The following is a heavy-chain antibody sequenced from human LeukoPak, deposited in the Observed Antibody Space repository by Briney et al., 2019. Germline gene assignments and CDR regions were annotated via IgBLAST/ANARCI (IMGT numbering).Heavy chain of an antibody. CDR2: IIPIYGRA. D-gene: IGHD3-3*01. V-gene: IGHV1-69*13. J-gene: IGHJ4*02. CDR1: GGSFTSYG. CDR3: AAGGAYEFRDDY. Sequence: ASVKVSCKASGGSFTSYGISWVRQAPGQGLEWMGKIIPIYGRANYGQKFQGRITITADELTTTSYMELSSLTAEDMAVYYCAAGGAYEFRDDYWGQGTLVTVSS.